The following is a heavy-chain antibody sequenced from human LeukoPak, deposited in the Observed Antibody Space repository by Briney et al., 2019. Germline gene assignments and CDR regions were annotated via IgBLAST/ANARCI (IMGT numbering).Heavy chain of an antibody. V-gene: IGHV4-59*08. J-gene: IGHJ3*02. CDR2: IYYSGST. CDR1: GGSISSYY. CDR3: ARAYIGGATDVFNI. Sequence: SETLSLTCNVSGGSISSYYWSWIRQPPGKGLEWIGHIYYSGSTNYNPSLKSRVTISVDTSKNQFSLKLSSVTAADTAVYYCARAYIGGATDVFNIWAKGKMVTIFS. D-gene: IGHD1-26*01.